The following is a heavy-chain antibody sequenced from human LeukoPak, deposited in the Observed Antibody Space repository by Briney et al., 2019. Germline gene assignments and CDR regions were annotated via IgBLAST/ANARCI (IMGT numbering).Heavy chain of an antibody. D-gene: IGHD3-16*01. CDR3: ARRGGGGAKFSPSYYYYYMDV. V-gene: IGHV4-34*01. CDR1: GGSFSGYY. Sequence: SETLSLTCAVYGGSFSGYYWSWIRQPPGKGLEWIGEINHSGSTNYNPSLKSRVTISVDTSKKQFSLKLSSVTAADTAVYYCARRGGGGAKFSPSYYYYYMDVWGKGTTVTISS. J-gene: IGHJ6*03. CDR2: INHSGST.